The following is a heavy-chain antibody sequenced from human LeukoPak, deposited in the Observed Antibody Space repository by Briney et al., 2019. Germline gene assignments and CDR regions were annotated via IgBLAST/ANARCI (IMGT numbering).Heavy chain of an antibody. J-gene: IGHJ4*02. CDR1: GYTFTGYY. CDR3: ARAAASGWYYFDY. V-gene: IGHV1-2*02. D-gene: IGHD6-19*01. Sequence: AASVKVSCKASGYTFTGYYMHWVRQAPGQGLEWMGWINPNSGGTKYSQKFQGRVTITRDTSASTAYMELSSLRSEDTAVYYCARAAASGWYYFDYWGQGTLVTVSS. CDR2: INPNSGGT.